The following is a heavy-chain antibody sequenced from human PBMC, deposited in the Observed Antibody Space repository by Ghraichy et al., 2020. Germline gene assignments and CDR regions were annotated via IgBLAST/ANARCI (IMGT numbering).Heavy chain of an antibody. CDR3: GRSEEQGWLGESAPVY. V-gene: IGHV1-2*06. J-gene: IGHJ4*02. CDR1: GFTFTNYY. CDR2: ISPYNTGT. D-gene: IGHD3-10*01. Sequence: ASVKVSCKASGFTFTNYYIYWIRQAPGQGLEWMGRISPYNTGTKFSQKFQGRVTMTSDPSISAVYMELMRLTSDDTALYYCGRSEEQGWLGESAPVYWGQGTLVTVS.